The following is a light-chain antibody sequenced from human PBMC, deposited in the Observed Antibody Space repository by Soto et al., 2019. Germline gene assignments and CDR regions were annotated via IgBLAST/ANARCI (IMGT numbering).Light chain of an antibody. J-gene: IGKJ4*01. CDR1: QSISSH. CDR2: AAS. CDR3: QQSYSTPLT. V-gene: IGKV1-39*01. Sequence: DIQMTQSPSSLSASVGDRVNITCRASQSISSHLNWYQQKPGKAPKFLIYAASSLQSGVPSRFSGSGSGTDFTLTISSLQPEDFATYHCQQSYSTPLTFGGGTKVEIK.